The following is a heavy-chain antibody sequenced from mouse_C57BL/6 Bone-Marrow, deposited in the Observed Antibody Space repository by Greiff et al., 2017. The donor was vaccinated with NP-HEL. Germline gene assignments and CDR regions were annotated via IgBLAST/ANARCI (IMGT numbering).Heavy chain of an antibody. Sequence: EVKLQESGGGLVQPGGSLKLSCAASGFTFSDYYMYWVRQTPEKRLEWVAYISNGGGSTYYPDTVKGRFTISRDNAKNTLYLQMSRLKSEDTAMYYCARLRYDYVFAYWGQGTLVTVSA. CDR1: GFTFSDYY. CDR3: ARLRYDYVFAY. J-gene: IGHJ3*01. CDR2: ISNGGGST. D-gene: IGHD2-4*01. V-gene: IGHV5-12*01.